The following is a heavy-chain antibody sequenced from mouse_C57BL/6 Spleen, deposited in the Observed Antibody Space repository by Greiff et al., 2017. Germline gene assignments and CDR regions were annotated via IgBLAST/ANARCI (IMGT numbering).Heavy chain of an antibody. V-gene: IGHV5-17*01. Sequence: EVQGVESGGGLVKPGGSRKLSGAASGLTFSDYGLPWVRQAPEKGLEWVAYISSGSSTIYYADTVKGRFTISRDNAKNTLFLQMTSLRSEDTAMYYCARGIYYDYGWFAYWGQGTLVTVSA. CDR3: ARGIYYDYGWFAY. J-gene: IGHJ3*01. D-gene: IGHD2-4*01. CDR1: GLTFSDYG. CDR2: ISSGSSTI.